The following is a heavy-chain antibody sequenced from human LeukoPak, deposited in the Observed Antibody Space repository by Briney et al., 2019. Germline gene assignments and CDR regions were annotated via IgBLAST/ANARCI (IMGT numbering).Heavy chain of an antibody. J-gene: IGHJ6*03. D-gene: IGHD5-12*01. V-gene: IGHV1-46*01. CDR2: INPSGGST. Sequence: ASVKVSCKASGYTFTSYYTHWVRQAPGQGLEWMGIINPSGGSTSYAQKFQGRATMTRDTSTSTVYMELSSLRPEDTAVYYCARSVATPYMDVWGKGTTVTVSS. CDR3: ARSVATPYMDV. CDR1: GYTFTSYY.